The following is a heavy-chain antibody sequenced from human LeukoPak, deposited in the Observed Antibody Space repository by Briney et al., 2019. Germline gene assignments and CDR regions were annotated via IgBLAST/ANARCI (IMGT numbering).Heavy chain of an antibody. CDR3: ARDGDLSTRWGPNAFDI. CDR1: GFTVSSNY. J-gene: IGHJ3*02. V-gene: IGHV3-53*04. Sequence: GRSLRLSCAASGFTVSSNYMSWVRQAPGKGLEWVSVIYSGGSTYYADSVKGRFTISRHNSKNTLYLQMNSLRAEDTAVYYCARDGDLSTRWGPNAFDIWGQGTMVTVSS. CDR2: IYSGGST. D-gene: IGHD3-16*02.